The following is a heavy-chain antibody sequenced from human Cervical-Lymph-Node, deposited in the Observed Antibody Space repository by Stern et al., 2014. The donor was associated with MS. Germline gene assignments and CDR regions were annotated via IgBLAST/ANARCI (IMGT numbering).Heavy chain of an antibody. J-gene: IGHJ2*01. CDR1: GDSISGSTDW. V-gene: IGHV4-4*02. CDR3: ARVKWYFDL. D-gene: IGHD2-21*01. Sequence: QVQLQESGPGLVRPSGTLSLTCGVSGDSISGSTDWWSWVRPPQGKGLEWIGEGHHRGTSNYNPSLQWRITLSVDNAPKHISLHLNSVTAADTAVYYCARVKWYFDLWGRGTLVTVSS. CDR2: GHHRGTS.